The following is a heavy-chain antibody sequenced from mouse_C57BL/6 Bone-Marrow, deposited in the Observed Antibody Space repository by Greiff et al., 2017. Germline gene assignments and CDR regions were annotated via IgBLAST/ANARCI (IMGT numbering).Heavy chain of an antibody. D-gene: IGHD3-1*01. CDR2: IYPGSGNT. V-gene: IGHV1-84*01. CDR1: GYTFTDYY. Sequence: VQLQQSGPELVKPGASVKISCKASGYTFTDYYINWVKQRPGQGLEWIGWIYPGSGNTKYNEQFKGKGTLTVDTASSKAYMQLSGLTSESSAVYFCARSGRNYIDYWGQGTTLTVSS. CDR3: ARSGRNYIDY. J-gene: IGHJ2*01.